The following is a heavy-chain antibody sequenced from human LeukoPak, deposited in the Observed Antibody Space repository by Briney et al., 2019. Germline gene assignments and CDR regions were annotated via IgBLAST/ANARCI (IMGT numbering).Heavy chain of an antibody. CDR2: IKQDGSEK. CDR3: AKDILAAGLHFDY. D-gene: IGHD6-13*01. Sequence: GALRLSCAASGFTFSNYWMSWVRQAPGKGLEWVANIKQDGSEKYYVNSVKGRFTISRDNAKNSLYLQMNSLRPEDTAVYYCAKDILAAGLHFDYWGQGTLLTVSS. V-gene: IGHV3-7*03. CDR1: GFTFSNYW. J-gene: IGHJ4*02.